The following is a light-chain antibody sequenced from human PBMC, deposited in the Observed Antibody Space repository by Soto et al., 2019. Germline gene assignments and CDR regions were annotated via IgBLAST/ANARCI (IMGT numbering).Light chain of an antibody. J-gene: IGLJ2*01. CDR1: SSDVGGYNY. CDR2: DVS. V-gene: IGLV2-14*01. Sequence: QSALTQPASVSGSPGQSITISCTGTSSDVGGYNYVSWYQQHPGKAPKLMIYDVSNRPSGVSNRFSGSKSGNTASLTISGLQAEDEADYYCSSYTSSSTLVFGGGIEVTVL. CDR3: SSYTSSSTLV.